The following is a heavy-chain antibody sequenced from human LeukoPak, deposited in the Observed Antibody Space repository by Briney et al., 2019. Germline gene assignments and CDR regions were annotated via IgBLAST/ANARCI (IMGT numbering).Heavy chain of an antibody. Sequence: GASVKVSCKASGYIFTDYYMHWVRQAPGQELGWMGRINPNSGGTNYAQKFQGRVTMTRDTSTSTVYMELSSLRSEDTAVYYCARTIAVAATGWFDPWGQGTLVTVSS. D-gene: IGHD6-19*01. CDR1: GYIFTDYY. CDR3: ARTIAVAATGWFDP. V-gene: IGHV1/OR15-1*04. J-gene: IGHJ5*02. CDR2: INPNSGGT.